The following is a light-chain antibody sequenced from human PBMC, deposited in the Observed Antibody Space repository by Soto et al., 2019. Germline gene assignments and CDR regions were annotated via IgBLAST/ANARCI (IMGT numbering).Light chain of an antibody. V-gene: IGKV1-39*01. CDR2: GAS. CDR3: QQTYGSTPIT. Sequence: DIQLTQSPSSLSASVGDRVTITCRASQDVRMYLNWYQQRPGKAPKLLIFGASSLQSGVPSRFSGSGSGTDFTLTISSLQPEVFATYYCQQTYGSTPITFGQGTRLDTK. CDR1: QDVRMY. J-gene: IGKJ5*01.